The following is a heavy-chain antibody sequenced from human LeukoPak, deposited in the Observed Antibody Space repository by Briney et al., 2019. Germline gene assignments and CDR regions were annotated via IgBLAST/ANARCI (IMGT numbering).Heavy chain of an antibody. CDR3: AREALTMIVVATGWFDP. Sequence: GGSLRLSCAASGFTFSSYSMNWVRKAPGKGLEWVSSISSSSSYIYYADSVKGRFTISRDNAKNSLYLQTNSLRAEDTAVYYCAREALTMIVVATGWFDPWGQGTLVTVSS. CDR1: GFTFSSYS. D-gene: IGHD3-22*01. J-gene: IGHJ5*02. V-gene: IGHV3-21*01. CDR2: ISSSSSYI.